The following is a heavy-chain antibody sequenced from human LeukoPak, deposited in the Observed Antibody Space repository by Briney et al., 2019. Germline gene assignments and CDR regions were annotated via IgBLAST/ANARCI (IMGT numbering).Heavy chain of an antibody. Sequence: PGGSLRLSCAASGFTFSKYWMLWVRQAPGKGLESVSRINTDGTVTTYADYVKGRFTVSRDNALSTMFLQMNSVRDEDTAVYYCATKQWLAPPPDSWGQGTPVTVSS. V-gene: IGHV3-74*01. D-gene: IGHD6-19*01. J-gene: IGHJ4*02. CDR3: ATKQWLAPPPDS. CDR2: INTDGTVT. CDR1: GFTFSKYW.